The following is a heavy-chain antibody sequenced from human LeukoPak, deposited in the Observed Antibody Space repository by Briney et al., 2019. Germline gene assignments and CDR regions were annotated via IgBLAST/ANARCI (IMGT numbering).Heavy chain of an antibody. Sequence: QSGGSLRLSCAASGFTVRTNYMSWVRQAPGKGLEWVSVLYSGGNTYYADSVKGRFTISRDDSKNTLYLQMNSLRAEDTAVYYCASVGVYYDSSGPPLDAFDIWGQGTMVTVSS. CDR2: LYSGGNT. J-gene: IGHJ3*02. CDR1: GFTVRTNY. CDR3: ASVGVYYDSSGPPLDAFDI. V-gene: IGHV3-66*01. D-gene: IGHD3-22*01.